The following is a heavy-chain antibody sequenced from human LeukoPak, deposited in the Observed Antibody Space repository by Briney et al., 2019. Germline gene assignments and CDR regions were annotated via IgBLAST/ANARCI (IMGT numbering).Heavy chain of an antibody. Sequence: ASVKVSCKASGYSFTGYYMRWVRQAPGQGLEWMGWINPYSGATNFAQKFQGRVTMTRDTSISTAFMELNSDDTAAYFCARAGRATPLDFWGQGTLVTVSS. CDR2: INPYSGAT. V-gene: IGHV1-2*02. CDR3: ARAGRATPLDF. J-gene: IGHJ4*02. D-gene: IGHD5-12*01. CDR1: GYSFTGYY.